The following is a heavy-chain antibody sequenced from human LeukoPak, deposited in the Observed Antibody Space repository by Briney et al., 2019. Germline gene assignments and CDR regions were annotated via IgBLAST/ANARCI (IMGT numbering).Heavy chain of an antibody. Sequence: ASVKVSCKASGYTFTDYAISWVRQAPGQGLEWMGWISAYNGDTMYAQNIQGRVTMTTDTSTNTAYMELGSLRSDDTAVYYCARDNRYSGYDLAVGIAFDIWGQGTMVTVSS. CDR3: ARDNRYSGYDLAVGIAFDI. D-gene: IGHD5-12*01. CDR2: ISAYNGDT. V-gene: IGHV1-18*01. J-gene: IGHJ3*02. CDR1: GYTFTDYA.